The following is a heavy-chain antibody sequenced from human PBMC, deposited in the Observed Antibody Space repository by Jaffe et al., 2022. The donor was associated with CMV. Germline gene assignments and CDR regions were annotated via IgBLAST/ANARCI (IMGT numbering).Heavy chain of an antibody. CDR2: IYYSGST. J-gene: IGHJ5*02. CDR1: GGSISSSSYY. V-gene: IGHV4-39*01. D-gene: IGHD1-7*01. CDR3: ARHLPKLELPHWFDP. Sequence: QLQLQESGPGLVKPSETLSLTCTVSGGSISSSSYYWGWIRQPPGKGLEWIGSIYYSGSTYYNPSLKSRVTISVDTSKNQFSLKLSSVTAADTAVYYCARHLPKLELPHWFDPWGQGTLVTVSS.